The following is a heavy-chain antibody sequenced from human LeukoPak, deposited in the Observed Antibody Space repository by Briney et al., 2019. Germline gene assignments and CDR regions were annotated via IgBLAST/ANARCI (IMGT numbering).Heavy chain of an antibody. Sequence: SQTLSLTCTVSGGSISSGDYYWSWFRQPPGKGLEWIGYIYYSGSTYYNPSLKSRVTISVDTSKNQFSLKLSSVTAADTAVYYCARGDEGDAFDIWGQGTMVTASS. CDR1: GGSISSGDYY. J-gene: IGHJ3*02. V-gene: IGHV4-30-4*08. CDR3: ARGDEGDAFDI. CDR2: IYYSGST.